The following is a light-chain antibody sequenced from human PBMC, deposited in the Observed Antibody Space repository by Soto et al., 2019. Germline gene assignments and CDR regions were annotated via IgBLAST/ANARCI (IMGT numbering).Light chain of an antibody. Sequence: EIVLTQSPGTLSLSPGERATLSCRASQSVSSYLAWYQQKPGQAPRLLIYDASNRATGIPARFSGSGSGTDFTLTISSLEPEDFAVYYCQQRSNWPRGITFGQGTKVDIK. CDR3: QQRSNWPRGIT. CDR1: QSVSSY. J-gene: IGKJ1*01. V-gene: IGKV3-11*01. CDR2: DAS.